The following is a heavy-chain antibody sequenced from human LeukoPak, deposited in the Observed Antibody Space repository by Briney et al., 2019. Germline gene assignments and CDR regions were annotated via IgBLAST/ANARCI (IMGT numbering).Heavy chain of an antibody. V-gene: IGHV3-30*01. Sequence: QPGGSLRLSCAASGFTFSSYAMNWVRQAPGKGREGVAVISYDGSNKYYADSVKGRFTISRDNSKNTLYLQMNSLRAEDTAVYYCARDISGWELLRGPCDYWGQGTLVTVSS. CDR2: ISYDGSNK. CDR3: ARDISGWELLRGPCDY. CDR1: GFTFSSYA. D-gene: IGHD1-26*01. J-gene: IGHJ4*02.